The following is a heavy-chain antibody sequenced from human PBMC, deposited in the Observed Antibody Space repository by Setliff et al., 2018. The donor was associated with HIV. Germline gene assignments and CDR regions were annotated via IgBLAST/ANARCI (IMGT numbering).Heavy chain of an antibody. J-gene: IGHJ4*02. V-gene: IGHV1-18*01. D-gene: IGHD3-3*01. CDR1: GYTFTSYG. CDR3: AIDRRITIFGVASVAPSKRTKTRSAFDY. Sequence: ASVKVSCKASGYTFTSYGISWVRQAPGQGLEWRGWISAYNGNTNYAQKLQGRVTRTTDTSTSTAYMELRGLRSDGTAVYYCAIDRRITIFGVASVAPSKRTKTRSAFDYWGQGTLVTFSS. CDR2: ISAYNGNT.